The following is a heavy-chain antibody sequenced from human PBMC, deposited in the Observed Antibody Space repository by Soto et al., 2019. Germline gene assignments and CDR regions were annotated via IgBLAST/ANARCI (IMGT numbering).Heavy chain of an antibody. V-gene: IGHV4-59*01. Sequence: SETLSLTCTVSGGSISSYYWSWIRQPPGKGLEWIGYIYYSGSTNYNPPLKSRVTISVDTSKNQFSLKLSSVTAADTAVYYCAREVSSYWGQGTLVTVSS. D-gene: IGHD3-3*02. CDR3: AREVSSY. J-gene: IGHJ4*02. CDR2: IYYSGST. CDR1: GGSISSYY.